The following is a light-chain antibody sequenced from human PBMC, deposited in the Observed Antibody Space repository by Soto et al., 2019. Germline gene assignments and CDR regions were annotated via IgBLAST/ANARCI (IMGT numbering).Light chain of an antibody. CDR3: LSYTSSSPYV. Sequence: QSALTQPASVSGSPGQSITISCTGASRDVGGYNYVSWYQHHPGKAPKLIIFDVSNRTSVISNRFSGSKSGNTASLTISGLQAEDEADYYCLSYTSSSPYVFGTGTKVTVL. J-gene: IGLJ1*01. CDR2: DVS. V-gene: IGLV2-14*03. CDR1: SRDVGGYNY.